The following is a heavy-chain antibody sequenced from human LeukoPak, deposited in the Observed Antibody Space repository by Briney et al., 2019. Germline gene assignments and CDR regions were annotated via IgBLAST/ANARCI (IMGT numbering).Heavy chain of an antibody. CDR3: ARWDIVVVPAAIAPMDV. CDR1: GYTFTSYA. V-gene: IGHV7-4-1*02. Sequence: ASVKVSCKASGYTFTSYAMNWVRQAPGQGLEWMGWINTNTGNPTYAQGFTGRFVFSLDTSVSTAYLQISSLKAEDTAVYYCARWDIVVVPAAIAPMDVWGQGTTVTASS. D-gene: IGHD2-2*01. J-gene: IGHJ6*02. CDR2: INTNTGNP.